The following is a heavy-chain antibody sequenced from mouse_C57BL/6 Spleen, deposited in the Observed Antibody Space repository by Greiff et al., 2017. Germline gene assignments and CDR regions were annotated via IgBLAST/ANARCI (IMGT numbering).Heavy chain of an antibody. J-gene: IGHJ2*01. Sequence: VQLQQPGAELVKPGASVKMSCKASGYTFTSYWINWVKQRPGQGLEWIGDIYPGSGSTNYNEKFKSKATLTVDTSSSTAYMQLSSLTSEDSAVYYCARLNYCSSLYYFDYWGQGTTLTVSS. CDR3: ARLNYCSSLYYFDY. CDR1: GYTFTSYW. CDR2: IYPGSGST. V-gene: IGHV1-55*01. D-gene: IGHD1-1*01.